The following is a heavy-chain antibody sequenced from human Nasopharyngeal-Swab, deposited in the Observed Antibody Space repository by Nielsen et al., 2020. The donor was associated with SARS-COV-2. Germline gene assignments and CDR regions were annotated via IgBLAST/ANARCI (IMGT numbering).Heavy chain of an antibody. CDR2: ISSSSSTI. D-gene: IGHD5-12*01. J-gene: IGHJ4*02. CDR1: GFTFSSYS. Sequence: GEPLKISCAASGFTFSSYSMNWVRQAPGKGLEWVSYISSSSSTIYYADSVKGRFTISRDNAKNSLYLQMNSLRAEDTAVYYCARRYSGYEDYFDYWGQGTLVTVSS. CDR3: ARRYSGYEDYFDY. V-gene: IGHV3-48*04.